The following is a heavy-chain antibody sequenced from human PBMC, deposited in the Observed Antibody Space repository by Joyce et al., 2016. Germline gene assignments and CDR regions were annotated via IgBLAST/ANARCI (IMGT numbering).Heavy chain of an antibody. V-gene: IGHV3-48*04. CDR2: ISDSGTTI. CDR3: VRSIRFGGLTP. D-gene: IGHD3-3*01. Sequence: EVQLVESGGGLVQPGGSLRFSCAASEFTFSTFTLNWVRQAPGKGLEWISHISDSGTTIFYADSVKGRFTISRDNAKNSLSLQMNSLRAEDTAVYYCVRSIRFGGLTPWGQGTLVTVSS. CDR1: EFTFSTFT. J-gene: IGHJ5*02.